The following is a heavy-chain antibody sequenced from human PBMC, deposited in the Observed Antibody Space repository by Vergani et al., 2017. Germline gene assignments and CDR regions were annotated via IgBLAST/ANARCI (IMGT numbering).Heavy chain of an antibody. V-gene: IGHV3-11*06. Sequence: QVQLVESGGGLVKPGGSLRLSCAASGFTFSDYYMSWIRQAPGKGLEWVSYISSSSSYTNYADSVKGRFTISRDNAKNSLYLQMNSLRAEDTAVYYFARDGIAAAGTDYYGMDVWGQGTTVTVSS. D-gene: IGHD6-13*01. CDR3: ARDGIAAAGTDYYGMDV. J-gene: IGHJ6*02. CDR1: GFTFSDYY. CDR2: ISSSSSYT.